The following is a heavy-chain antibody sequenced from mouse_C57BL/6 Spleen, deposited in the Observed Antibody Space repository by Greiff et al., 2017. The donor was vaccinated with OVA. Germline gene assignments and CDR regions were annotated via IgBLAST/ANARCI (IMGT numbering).Heavy chain of an antibody. CDR2: INPNNGGT. CDR1: GYTFTDYN. CDR3: ARNYYDYPYWYFDV. V-gene: IGHV1-18*01. Sequence: EVQLQQSGPELVKPGASVKIPCKASGYTFTDYNMDWVKQSHGKSLEWIGDINPNNGGTIYNQKFKGKATLTVDKSSSTAYMELRRLTSEDTAVDYCARNYYDYPYWYFDVWGTGTTVTVSS. J-gene: IGHJ1*03. D-gene: IGHD2-4*01.